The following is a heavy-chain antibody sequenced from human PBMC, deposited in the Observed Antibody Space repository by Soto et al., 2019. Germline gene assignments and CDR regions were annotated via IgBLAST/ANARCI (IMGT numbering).Heavy chain of an antibody. J-gene: IGHJ5*02. CDR2: IIPIFGTA. V-gene: IGHV1-69*13. D-gene: IGHD2-2*01. CDR3: ARLGEGCSSTSCYERVHWFDP. Sequence: GASVKVSCKASGGTFSSYAISWVRQAPGQGLEWMGGIIPIFGTANYAQKFQGRVTITADESTSTAYMELSSLRSEDTAVYYCARLGEGCSSTSCYERVHWFDPWGQGTLVTVSS. CDR1: GGTFSSYA.